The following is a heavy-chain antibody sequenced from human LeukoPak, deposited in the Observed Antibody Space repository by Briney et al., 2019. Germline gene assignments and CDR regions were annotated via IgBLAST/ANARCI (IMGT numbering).Heavy chain of an antibody. J-gene: IGHJ6*02. CDR1: GFTFSSYW. D-gene: IGHD2-21*01. Sequence: GGSLRLSCAASGFTFSSYWMSWVRQAPGKGLEWLANIKQDGSEIHYVDSVKGRFIISRENAKNSLYLQMNSLRAEDTALYYCARYCGGDCYGMDVWGQGTTVTVSS. CDR3: ARYCGGDCYGMDV. CDR2: IKQDGSEI. V-gene: IGHV3-7*01.